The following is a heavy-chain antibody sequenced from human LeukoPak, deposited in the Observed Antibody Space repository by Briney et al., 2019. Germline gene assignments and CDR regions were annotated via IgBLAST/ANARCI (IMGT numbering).Heavy chain of an antibody. Sequence: SETLSLSCGVSGGSFSDYYWKWIRQSPGKGLEWIGEINHSGSTNYNPSLKSRVTMSVDKSKKQFSLRLSSVSAADTAIYSCARSGYTRRFMDYWGQGTLVTVSS. CDR1: GGSFSDYY. CDR3: ARSGYTRRFMDY. V-gene: IGHV4-34*01. CDR2: INHSGST. J-gene: IGHJ4*02. D-gene: IGHD1-1*01.